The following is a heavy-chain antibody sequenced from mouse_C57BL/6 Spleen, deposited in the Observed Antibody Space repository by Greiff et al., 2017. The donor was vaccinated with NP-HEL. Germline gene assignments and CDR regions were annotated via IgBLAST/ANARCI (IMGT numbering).Heavy chain of an antibody. V-gene: IGHV1-69*01. Sequence: VQLQQSGAELVMPGASVKLSCKASGYTFTSYWMHWVKQRPGQGLEWIGEIDPSDSYTNYNQKFKGKSTLTVDKSSSTAYMQLSSLTSEDPAVYYCARGGGNSPWFAYWGQGTLVTVSA. CDR2: IDPSDSYT. D-gene: IGHD2-1*01. CDR1: GYTFTSYW. CDR3: ARGGGNSPWFAY. J-gene: IGHJ3*01.